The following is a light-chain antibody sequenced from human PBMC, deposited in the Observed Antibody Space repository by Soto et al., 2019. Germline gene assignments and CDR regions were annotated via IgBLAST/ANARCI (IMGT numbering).Light chain of an antibody. Sequence: QSVLTQPASVSGSPGQSLTISCTGTGSDVGAYNYVSWYQQHPGQAPKLIIYEVSNRHSGVSTRCSGFKSDYTASLIISGLQAEDEAEYYCSSYASSNILVFGGGTKLTVL. J-gene: IGLJ2*01. CDR3: SSYASSNILV. CDR1: GSDVGAYNY. CDR2: EVS. V-gene: IGLV2-14*03.